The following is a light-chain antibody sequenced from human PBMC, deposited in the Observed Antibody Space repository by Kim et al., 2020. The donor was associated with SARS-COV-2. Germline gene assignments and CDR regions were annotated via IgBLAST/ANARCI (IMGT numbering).Light chain of an antibody. J-gene: IGKJ1*01. V-gene: IGKV1-5*03. CDR2: KAS. CDR3: QQYSHYWT. Sequence: DIQMTQSPSTLSVSVGDTVTITCRASQSISTWLAWYQQRPGKAPKLLIYKASSLESGVPSRFSGSGSGTEFTLTISSLQPDDFATYYCQQYSHYWTFGQGTKVEIK. CDR1: QSISTW.